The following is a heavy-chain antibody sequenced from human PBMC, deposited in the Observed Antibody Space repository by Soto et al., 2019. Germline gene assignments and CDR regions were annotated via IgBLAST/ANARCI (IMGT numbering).Heavy chain of an antibody. Sequence: QVQLVESGGGVVQPGRSLRLSCAVSEIIFSGYGMHWVRQAPGKGLAWVAVIRLDGSNIHYADSVKGRFTISRDNSKNTLYLQIDSLRAEDTAVYYCARDGVGGTVFFGYLDYWGQGALVTISS. J-gene: IGHJ4*02. V-gene: IGHV3-33*01. CDR3: ARDGVGGTVFFGYLDY. D-gene: IGHD1-26*01. CDR2: IRLDGSNI. CDR1: EIIFSGYG.